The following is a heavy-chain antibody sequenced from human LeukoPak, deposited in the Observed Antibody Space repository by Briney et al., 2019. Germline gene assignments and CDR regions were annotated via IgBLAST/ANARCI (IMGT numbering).Heavy chain of an antibody. Sequence: GGSLRLSCAASGFTFSSYAVSWVRQAPGKGLEWVSAISGSGGSTYYADSVKGRFTISRDNSKNTVYLQMNSLRAEDTAVYYCAKEGVAAAGTRQAFFDPWGQGTLVTVSS. CDR3: AKEGVAAAGTRQAFFDP. CDR1: GFTFSSYA. D-gene: IGHD6-13*01. V-gene: IGHV3-23*01. CDR2: ISGSGGST. J-gene: IGHJ5*02.